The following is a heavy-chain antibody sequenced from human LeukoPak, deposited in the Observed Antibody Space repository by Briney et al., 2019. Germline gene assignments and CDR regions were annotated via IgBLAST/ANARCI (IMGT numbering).Heavy chain of an antibody. J-gene: IGHJ4*02. V-gene: IGHV4-59*01. CDR2: IYNSGGT. CDR3: ARLVSHDTAERSIDY. CDR1: GGSISSYY. Sequence: SETLSLTCTVSGGSISSYYWSWIRQPPGKGLEWIGYIYNSGGTNYSPTLKSRVTISVDTSKNQFSLKVTSVTAADTAVYYCARLVSHDTAERSIDYWGQGTLVTVSS. D-gene: IGHD5-18*01.